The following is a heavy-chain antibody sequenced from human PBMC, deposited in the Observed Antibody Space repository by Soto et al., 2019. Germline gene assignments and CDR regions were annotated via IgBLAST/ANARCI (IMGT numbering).Heavy chain of an antibody. CDR3: AKGGIVGASKNFNYFDY. CDR2: ISYDGINK. V-gene: IGHV3-30*18. D-gene: IGHD1-26*01. Sequence: VQLVESGGGVVQPGRSLRLSCAASGFTFSSYGMHWVRQAPGKGLEWVAVISYDGINKYYADSVKGRFTISRDNSKNTLYLQMNSLRAEDTAVYYCAKGGIVGASKNFNYFDYWGQGTLVTVSS. J-gene: IGHJ4*02. CDR1: GFTFSSYG.